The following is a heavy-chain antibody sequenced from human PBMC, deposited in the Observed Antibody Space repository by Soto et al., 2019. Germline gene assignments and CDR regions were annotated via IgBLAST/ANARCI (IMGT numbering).Heavy chain of an antibody. CDR2: INSDGSST. CDR3: ARGHGGFHYYYYGMDV. Sequence: GGSLRLSCAASGFTFSSYWMHWVRQAPGKGLVWVSRINSDGSSTSYADSVKGRFTISRDNAKNTLYLQMNSLRAEDTAVYYCARGHGGFHYYYYGMDVWGQGTTVTVSS. CDR1: GFTFSSYW. D-gene: IGHD3-16*01. J-gene: IGHJ6*02. V-gene: IGHV3-74*01.